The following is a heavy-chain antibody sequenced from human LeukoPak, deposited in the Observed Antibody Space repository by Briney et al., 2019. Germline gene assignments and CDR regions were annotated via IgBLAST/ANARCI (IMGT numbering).Heavy chain of an antibody. Sequence: ASVKVSCKASGYTFTSYDINWVRQATGQGLEWMAWISTKSGNTNYAQRFQGRVTMTTDTSTTTAYMELRGLRSDDTAVYYCARRAWSYYYYYMDVWGKGTTVTVSS. V-gene: IGHV1-18*01. CDR1: GYTFTSYD. CDR2: ISTKSGNT. D-gene: IGHD2-8*01. J-gene: IGHJ6*03. CDR3: ARRAWSYYYYYMDV.